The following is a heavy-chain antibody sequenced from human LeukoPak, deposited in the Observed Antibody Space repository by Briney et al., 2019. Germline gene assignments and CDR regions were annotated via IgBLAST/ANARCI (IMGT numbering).Heavy chain of an antibody. CDR3: ARGWFVVGAPYFDN. CDR2: INPSGGST. V-gene: IGHV1-46*01. Sequence: GASVKVSCKASGYTFTSYYMHWGRQAPGQGLEWMGIINPSGGSTSYAQKFEGRLPMTRDTSTRTVYLELSSLRSEDTAVYYCARGWFVVGAPYFDNWGQGPLVTVSS. D-gene: IGHD1-26*01. CDR1: GYTFTSYY. J-gene: IGHJ4*02.